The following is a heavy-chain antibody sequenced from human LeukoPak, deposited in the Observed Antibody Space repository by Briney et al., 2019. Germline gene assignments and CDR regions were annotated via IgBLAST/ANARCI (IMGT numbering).Heavy chain of an antibody. Sequence: GGSLRLSCAASGFTFSSYAMHWVRQAPGKGLEWVAVISYDGSNKYYADSVKGRFTISRDNSKNTLYLQMNSLRAEDTAVYYCAREPGHGELDYWGQGTLVTVSA. D-gene: IGHD4-17*01. CDR3: AREPGHGELDY. V-gene: IGHV3-30-3*01. CDR1: GFTFSSYA. J-gene: IGHJ4*02. CDR2: ISYDGSNK.